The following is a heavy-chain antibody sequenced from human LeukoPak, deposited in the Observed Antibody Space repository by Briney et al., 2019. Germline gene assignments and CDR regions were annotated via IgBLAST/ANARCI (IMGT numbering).Heavy chain of an antibody. V-gene: IGHV3-7*03. Sequence: PGGSLRLSCAASGFTFSSYWMSWVRQAPGKGLEWVANIKQDGSEKYYVDSVKGRFTISRDNAKNSLYLQMNSLRAEDAAVYYCAKDLPYYYDRPDPPDFDYWGQGTLVTVSS. D-gene: IGHD3-22*01. CDR2: IKQDGSEK. CDR1: GFTFSSYW. J-gene: IGHJ4*02. CDR3: AKDLPYYYDRPDPPDFDY.